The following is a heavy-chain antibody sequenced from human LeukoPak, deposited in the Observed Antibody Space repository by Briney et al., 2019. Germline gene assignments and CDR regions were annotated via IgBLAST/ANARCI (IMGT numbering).Heavy chain of an antibody. CDR2: IKSKTDGGTT. D-gene: IGHD3-16*02. Sequence: PGGSLRLSCAASGFTFSNAWMSWVRQAPGKGLEWVGRIKSKTDGGTTDYAAPVKGRFTISRDDSKNTLYLQMNSLKTEDTAVYYCTTASRIMITFGGVIVFDYWGQGTLVTVSS. J-gene: IGHJ4*02. CDR3: TTASRIMITFGGVIVFDY. CDR1: GFTFSNAW. V-gene: IGHV3-15*01.